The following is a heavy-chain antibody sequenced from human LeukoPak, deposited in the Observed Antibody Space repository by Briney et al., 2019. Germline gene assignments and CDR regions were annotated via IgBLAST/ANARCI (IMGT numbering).Heavy chain of an antibody. Sequence: GGSLRLSCAASGLTFSSHAMSWVRQAPGKGLEWVSTISGSGGSIYYADSVKGRFTISRDNSKNTLYLQMNSLRAEDTAVYYCAKAPNIAVAGTPYFFGYWGQGTLVTVSS. V-gene: IGHV3-23*01. CDR1: GLTFSSHA. J-gene: IGHJ4*02. D-gene: IGHD6-19*01. CDR3: AKAPNIAVAGTPYFFGY. CDR2: ISGSGGSI.